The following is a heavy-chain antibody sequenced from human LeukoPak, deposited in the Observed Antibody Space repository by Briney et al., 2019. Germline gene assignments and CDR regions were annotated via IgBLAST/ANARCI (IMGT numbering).Heavy chain of an antibody. CDR3: AKDIGPILSDEGYFDY. CDR2: ISWDGGST. Sequence: GGSLRLSCAASGFTFDNYAMHWVRQAQGTGLEWVSLISWDGGSTYYEDSVKGRFTISRDNSKNSLYLQMNSLRAEDTALYYCAKDIGPILSDEGYFDYWGQGTLVTVSS. J-gene: IGHJ4*02. CDR1: GFTFDNYA. V-gene: IGHV3-43D*03. D-gene: IGHD2-15*01.